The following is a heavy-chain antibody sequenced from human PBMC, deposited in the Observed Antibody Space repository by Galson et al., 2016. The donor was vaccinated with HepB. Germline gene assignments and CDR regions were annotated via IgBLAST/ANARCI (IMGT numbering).Heavy chain of an antibody. CDR3: ARRHEYCPPVGCSVDY. V-gene: IGHV3-30*03. CDR2: DSMNGRRK. CDR1: GFTFSNYG. Sequence: SLRLSCAASGFTFSNYGMHWVRQAPGKGLEWVAADSMNGRRKFYADSVKGRFTISRDNSNSMLFLQMSSLSDDDTAVYYCARRHEYCPPVGCSVDYWGQGTLVSVAS. D-gene: IGHD2/OR15-2a*01. J-gene: IGHJ4*02.